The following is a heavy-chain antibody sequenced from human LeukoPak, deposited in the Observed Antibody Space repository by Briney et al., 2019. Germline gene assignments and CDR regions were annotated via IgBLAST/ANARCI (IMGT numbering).Heavy chain of an antibody. CDR2: IYYSGTT. J-gene: IGHJ4*02. Sequence: SGTLSLTCTVSGGSISISNYYWAWIRPPPGKGLEWIGSIYYSGTTYYNPSLRSRVNMSVDTSKHHFSLRLSSVTASDTGVYCCARLMVSGSATNWGQGILVTVSS. CDR1: GGSISISNYY. CDR3: ARLMVSGSATN. D-gene: IGHD5-24*01. V-gene: IGHV4-39*02.